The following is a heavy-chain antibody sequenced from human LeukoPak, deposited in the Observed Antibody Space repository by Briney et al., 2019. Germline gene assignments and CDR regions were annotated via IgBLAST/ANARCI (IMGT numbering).Heavy chain of an antibody. D-gene: IGHD6-19*01. CDR3: AKDVKAVAGAFDY. Sequence: PGGSLRLSCAASGFTFSSYGMHWVRQAPGKGLEWVAVISYDGSNKYYADSVKGRFTISRDNSKNTLYLQMNSLRAEDTAVYYCAKDVKAVAGAFDYWGQGTLVTVSS. CDR1: GFTFSSYG. J-gene: IGHJ4*02. V-gene: IGHV3-30*18. CDR2: ISYDGSNK.